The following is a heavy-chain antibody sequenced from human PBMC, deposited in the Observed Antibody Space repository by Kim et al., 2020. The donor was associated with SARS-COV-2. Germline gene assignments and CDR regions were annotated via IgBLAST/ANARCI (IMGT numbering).Heavy chain of an antibody. Sequence: SETLSLTCTVSGGSISSSSYYWGWIRQTPGKGLEWIGSIYYSGSTYYNPSLESRVTISVDTSKNQFSLKLSSVTAADTAVYYCARAVGASSSDYWGQGT. D-gene: IGHD1-26*01. V-gene: IGHV4-39*07. J-gene: IGHJ4*02. CDR1: GGSISSSSYY. CDR2: IYYSGST. CDR3: ARAVGASSSDY.